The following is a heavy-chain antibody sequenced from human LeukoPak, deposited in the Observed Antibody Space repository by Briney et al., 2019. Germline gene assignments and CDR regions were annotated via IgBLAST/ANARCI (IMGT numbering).Heavy chain of an antibody. CDR1: GGSISSYY. CDR2: IYHSGST. Sequence: PSETLSLTCTVSGGSISSYYWSWIRQPPGKGLEWIGSIYHSGSTYYNPSLKSRVTISVDTSKNQFSLKLSSVTAADTAVYYCARVDLNWFDPWGQGTLVTVSS. J-gene: IGHJ5*02. V-gene: IGHV4-38-2*02. CDR3: ARVDLNWFDP.